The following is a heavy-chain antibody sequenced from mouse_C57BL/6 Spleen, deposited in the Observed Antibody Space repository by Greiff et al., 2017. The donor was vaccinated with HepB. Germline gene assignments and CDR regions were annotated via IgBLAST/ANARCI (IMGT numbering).Heavy chain of an antibody. V-gene: IGHV5-4*01. CDR1: GFTFSSYA. Sequence: EVKLVESGGGLVKPGGSLKLSCAASGFTFSSYAMSWVRQTPEKRLEWVATISDGGSYTYYPDNVKDRFTISRDNAKNNLYLQMSHLESEDTAMYYCARDAPGFAYWGQGTLVTVSA. J-gene: IGHJ3*01. CDR3: ARDAPGFAY. CDR2: ISDGGSYT.